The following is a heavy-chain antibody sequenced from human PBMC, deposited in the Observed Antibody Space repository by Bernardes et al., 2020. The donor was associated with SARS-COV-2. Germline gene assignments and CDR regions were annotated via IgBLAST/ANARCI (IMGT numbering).Heavy chain of an antibody. J-gene: IGHJ6*02. CDR3: AGSSCGIDCYIGGLRSWDYGMDV. V-gene: IGHV4-39*01. D-gene: IGHD2-21*01. CDR2: IYSGGNS. CDR1: GGSIGSSNYY. Sequence: SETLSLTCTVSGGSIGSSNYYWGWIRQAPGTGLEWIGSIYSGGNSYYNPSLPSRGSKSVDTSRNQFSLRLSFVTAADTEVYYCAGSSCGIDCYIGGLRSWDYGMDVWGPGTTVTVSS.